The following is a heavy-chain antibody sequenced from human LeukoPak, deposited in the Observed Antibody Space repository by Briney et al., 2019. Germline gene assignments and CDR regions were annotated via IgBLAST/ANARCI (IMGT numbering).Heavy chain of an antibody. CDR1: GFTFSSYW. J-gene: IGHJ6*03. D-gene: IGHD3-10*01. V-gene: IGHV3-74*01. CDR2: INSDGSST. CDR3: ARDRITMVRGVIFLTGYYYYMDV. Sequence: PGGSLRLSCAASGFTFSSYWMHWVRQAPGKGLVWVSRINSDGSSTSYADSVKGRFTISRDNAKNSLYLQMNSLRAEDTAVYYCARDRITMVRGVIFLTGYYYYMDVWGKGTTVTISS.